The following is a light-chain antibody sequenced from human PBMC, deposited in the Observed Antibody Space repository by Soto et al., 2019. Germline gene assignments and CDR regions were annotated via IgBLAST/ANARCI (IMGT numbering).Light chain of an antibody. CDR3: QQYHRSSIT. Sequence: DIQMTQSPSTLSASVGDRVTITCRASQSLNNGLAWYQQKPGKAPNLLIYDASTLERGVPSRFSGTGSGTEFTLTIGSLQPDDFATYYCQQYHRSSITFGQGTRLEIK. V-gene: IGKV1-5*01. CDR2: DAS. CDR1: QSLNNG. J-gene: IGKJ5*01.